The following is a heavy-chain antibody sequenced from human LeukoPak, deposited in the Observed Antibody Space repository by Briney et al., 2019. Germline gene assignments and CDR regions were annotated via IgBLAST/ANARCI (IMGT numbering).Heavy chain of an antibody. J-gene: IGHJ1*01. CDR1: GYTFTSYG. Sequence: ASVKVSCKASGYTFTSYGISWVRQAPGQGLEWMGWISAYNGNTNYAQKLQGRVTMTTDTSTSTAYMELRSLRSDDTAVYYCARDVGRQSLVPEYFQHWGQGTLVTVSS. V-gene: IGHV1-18*04. D-gene: IGHD6-19*01. CDR3: ARDVGRQSLVPEYFQH. CDR2: ISAYNGNT.